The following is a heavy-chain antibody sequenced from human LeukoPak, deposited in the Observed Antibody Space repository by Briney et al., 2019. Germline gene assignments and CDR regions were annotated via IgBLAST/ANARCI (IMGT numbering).Heavy chain of an antibody. Sequence: PSETLSLTCTISGGSVSDYYWSWIRQPPGKGLEWIGEINHSGSTNYNPSLKSRVTISVDTSKNQFSLRLSSVTAADTAVYYCARRVYSGSYYRFDYWGQGTLVTVSS. CDR2: INHSGST. CDR3: ARRVYSGSYYRFDY. J-gene: IGHJ4*02. V-gene: IGHV4-34*01. CDR1: GGSVSDYY. D-gene: IGHD1-26*01.